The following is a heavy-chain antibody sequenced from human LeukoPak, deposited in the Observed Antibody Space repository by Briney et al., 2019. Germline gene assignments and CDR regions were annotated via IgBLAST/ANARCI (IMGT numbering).Heavy chain of an antibody. Sequence: GGSLRLSCAASGFTFSSCGMHWVRQAPGKGLEWVAFIRYDGSNKYYADSVKGRFTISRDNSKNTLYLQMNSLRAEDTAVYYCAKDRDSSGSIGSWFDPWGQGTLVTVSS. CDR1: GFTFSSCG. V-gene: IGHV3-30*02. J-gene: IGHJ5*02. D-gene: IGHD3-22*01. CDR3: AKDRDSSGSIGSWFDP. CDR2: IRYDGSNK.